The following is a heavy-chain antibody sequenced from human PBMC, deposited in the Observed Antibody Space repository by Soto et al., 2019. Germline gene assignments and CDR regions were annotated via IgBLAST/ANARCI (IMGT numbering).Heavy chain of an antibody. CDR3: ARGVLY. V-gene: IGHV4-31*03. CDR1: GGSISSGGYF. Sequence: QVQLQESGPGLVKPSQTLSLTCTVSGGSISSGGYFWSWIRQPPGKGLEWIGNIFYSGTTYYNPPLTSRVTIPVDTSKIQFSLKLSSVTAADTAVYFCARGVLYWGQGTLVTVSS. CDR2: IFYSGTT. J-gene: IGHJ4*02. D-gene: IGHD1-1*01.